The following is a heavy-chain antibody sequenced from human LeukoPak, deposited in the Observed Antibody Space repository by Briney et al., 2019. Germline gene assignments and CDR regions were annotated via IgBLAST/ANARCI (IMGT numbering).Heavy chain of an antibody. V-gene: IGHV4-39*07. J-gene: IGHJ4*02. D-gene: IGHD5-24*01. Sequence: PSETLSLTCTVSGGSISSSSYYWGWIRQPPGKGLEWIGYIYYRGSTYYNPSLKSRVTISVDTSKNQFSLKLSSVTAADTAVYYCARTAGRRDGYNWGPGTLVTVSS. CDR1: GGSISSSSYY. CDR3: ARTAGRRDGYN. CDR2: IYYRGST.